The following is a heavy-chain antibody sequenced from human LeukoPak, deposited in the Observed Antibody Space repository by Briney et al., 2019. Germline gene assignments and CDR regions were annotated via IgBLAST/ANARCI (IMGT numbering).Heavy chain of an antibody. D-gene: IGHD6-13*01. CDR3: AREFYGIAAAGSLNYYYMDV. Sequence: PGGSLRLSCAASGFTVSSNYMSWVRQAPGKGLEWVSVIYSGGSTYYADSVKGRFTIARDNSKNTLYLQMNSLRAEDTAVYYRAREFYGIAAAGSLNYYYMDVWGKGTTVTISS. CDR1: GFTVSSNY. V-gene: IGHV3-66*01. CDR2: IYSGGST. J-gene: IGHJ6*03.